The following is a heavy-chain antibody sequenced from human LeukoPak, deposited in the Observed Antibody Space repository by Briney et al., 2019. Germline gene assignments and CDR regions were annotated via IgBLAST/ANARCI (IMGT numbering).Heavy chain of an antibody. Sequence: SETLSLTCAVYGGSFSGYYWSWIRQPPGEGLEWIGEINHSGSTNYNPSLKSRVTISVDTSKNQFSLKLSSVTAADTAVYYCARGVRWMNYYYYMDVWGKGTTVTVSS. J-gene: IGHJ6*03. D-gene: IGHD4-23*01. CDR2: INHSGST. V-gene: IGHV4-34*01. CDR1: GGSFSGYY. CDR3: ARGVRWMNYYYYMDV.